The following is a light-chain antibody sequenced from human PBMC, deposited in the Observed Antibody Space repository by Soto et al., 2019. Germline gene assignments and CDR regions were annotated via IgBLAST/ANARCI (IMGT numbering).Light chain of an antibody. Sequence: QSALTQPPSASGSPGQSVTISCTGTKSDIGVYDFVSWYQHHPGKAPRLIIYEGVQRPSGVPDRFSVSKSGNTASLPVSGLQAADEADYFCKSYAGSNTYVFGSVTKLTVL. V-gene: IGLV2-8*01. CDR1: KSDIGVYDF. CDR3: KSYAGSNTYV. J-gene: IGLJ1*01. CDR2: EGV.